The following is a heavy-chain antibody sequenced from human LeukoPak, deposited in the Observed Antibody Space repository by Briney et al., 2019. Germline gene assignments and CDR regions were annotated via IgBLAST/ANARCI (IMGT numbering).Heavy chain of an antibody. CDR2: VFYSGST. J-gene: IGHJ5*02. V-gene: IGHV4-38-2*02. CDR1: GSSIRDNYY. Sequence: PSETLSLTCTIIGSSIRDNYYWGWIRRPPGKGPEWIGSVFYSGSTYYNPSLKSRVILSVDTSNNIFSLKLRSVTAADTAVYYCARHNYYHFWSTLNWFDPWGQGALVTVSS. CDR3: ARHNYYHFWSTLNWFDP. D-gene: IGHD3-3*01.